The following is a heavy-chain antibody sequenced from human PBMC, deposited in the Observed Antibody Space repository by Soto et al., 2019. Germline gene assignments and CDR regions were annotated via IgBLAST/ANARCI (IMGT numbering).Heavy chain of an antibody. V-gene: IGHV1-69*13. D-gene: IGHD3-10*01. CDR3: ARGRSGSGSYLAPYYYYYGMDV. CDR1: RGTFISYA. Sequence: SVKVSFKASRGTFISYAISWVRQAPGQGLEWMGGIIPIFGTANYAQKFQGRVTITADESTSTAYMELSSLRSEDTAVYYCARGRSGSGSYLAPYYYYYGMDVWGQGTTVTVSS. J-gene: IGHJ6*02. CDR2: IIPIFGTA.